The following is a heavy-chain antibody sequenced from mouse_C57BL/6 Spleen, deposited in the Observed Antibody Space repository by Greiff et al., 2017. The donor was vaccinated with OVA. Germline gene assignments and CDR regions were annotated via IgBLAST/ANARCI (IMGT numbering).Heavy chain of an antibody. CDR3: ARSPNWDSFAY. D-gene: IGHD4-1*02. CDR1: GYTFTSYT. Sequence: VQLVESGAELARPGASVKMSCKASGYTFTSYTMHWVKQRPGQGLEWIGYINPSSGYTKYNQKFKDKATLTADKSSSTAYMQLSSLTSEDSAVYYCARSPNWDSFAYWGQGTLVTVSA. V-gene: IGHV1-4*01. J-gene: IGHJ3*01. CDR2: INPSSGYT.